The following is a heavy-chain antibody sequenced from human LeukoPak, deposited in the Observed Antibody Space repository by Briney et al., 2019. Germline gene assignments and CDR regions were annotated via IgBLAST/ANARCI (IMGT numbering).Heavy chain of an antibody. V-gene: IGHV1-18*04. CDR3: VREGIQLWLDLSY. Sequence: ASVKVSCKASGYTFSGYHIHWVRQAPGQGLEWMGWISAYNGNTHYAQKLQGRVTMTTDTSTSTAYMELRSLRSDDTAVYYCVREGIQLWLDLSYWGQGTLVTVSS. J-gene: IGHJ4*02. CDR2: ISAYNGNT. D-gene: IGHD5-18*01. CDR1: GYTFSGYH.